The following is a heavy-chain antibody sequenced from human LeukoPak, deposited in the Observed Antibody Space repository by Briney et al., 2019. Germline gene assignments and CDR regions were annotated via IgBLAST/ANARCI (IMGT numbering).Heavy chain of an antibody. Sequence: PSETLSLTCAVYGGSFSGYYWSWIRQPPGKGLEWIGEINHSGSTNYNPSLKSRVTISVDTSKNQFSLKLSSVTAADTAVYYCARNYVWGSYRYTSWFDHWGQGTLVTVSS. D-gene: IGHD3-16*02. CDR1: GGSFSGYY. CDR3: ARNYVWGSYRYTSWFDH. J-gene: IGHJ5*02. V-gene: IGHV4-34*01. CDR2: INHSGST.